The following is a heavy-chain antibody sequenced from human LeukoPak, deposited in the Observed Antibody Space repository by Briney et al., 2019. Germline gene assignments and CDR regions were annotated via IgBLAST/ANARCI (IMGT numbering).Heavy chain of an antibody. J-gene: IGHJ6*03. Sequence: GRSLRPSCAASGFTFSSYAMHWVRQAPGKGLEWVAVISYDGSNKYYADSVKGRFTISRDNSKNTLYLQMNSLRAEDTAVYYCARGSGSYYYYYYMDVWGKGTTVTVSS. CDR3: ARGSGSYYYYYYMDV. CDR2: ISYDGSNK. CDR1: GFTFSSYA. V-gene: IGHV3-30-3*01. D-gene: IGHD1-26*01.